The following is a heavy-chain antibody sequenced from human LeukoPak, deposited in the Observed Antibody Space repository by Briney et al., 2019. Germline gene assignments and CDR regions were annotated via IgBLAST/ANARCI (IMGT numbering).Heavy chain of an antibody. Sequence: ASVKVSCKTSGESFSSRGISWVRQAPGQGLEWMGGIIPVFHTAKYAQNFQDRLTITTDESTDTVYMELSSLRSEDTAVYYCARDYNFDSSPYDDGLDIWGQGTMVTVSS. CDR3: ARDYNFDSSPYDDGLDI. CDR2: IIPVFHTA. CDR1: GESFSSRG. D-gene: IGHD3-22*01. V-gene: IGHV1-69*05. J-gene: IGHJ3*02.